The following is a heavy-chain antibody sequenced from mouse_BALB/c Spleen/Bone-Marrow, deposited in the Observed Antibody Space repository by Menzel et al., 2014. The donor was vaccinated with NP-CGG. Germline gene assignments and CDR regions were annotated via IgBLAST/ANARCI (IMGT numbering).Heavy chain of an antibody. CDR1: GYTFTSYW. J-gene: IGHJ1*01. CDR3: ARWGFSFWYFDF. V-gene: IGHV1S81*02. CDR2: IIPSNGRT. Sequence: QVQLKQSGAELVKPGASVKLSCTASGYTFTSYWMHWVKQRPGQGLVWLGEIIPSNGRTNYTEKFKHQAKLPVDKSSSTAYIQLSSLTSEDSAVYICARWGFSFWYFDFWGAGTTVTVSS.